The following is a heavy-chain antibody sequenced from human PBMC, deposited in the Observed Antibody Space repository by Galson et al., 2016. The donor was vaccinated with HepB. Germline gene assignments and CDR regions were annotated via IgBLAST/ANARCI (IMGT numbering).Heavy chain of an antibody. J-gene: IGHJ6*02. CDR3: ARKGAAAAGHALDV. D-gene: IGHD6-13*01. CDR2: ISSSSSYT. CDR1: GFTFSDSY. V-gene: IGHV3-11*06. Sequence: SLRLSCAASGFTFSDSYMRWIRQAPGKGLEWVSYISSSSSYTNYADSVKDRFTISRDNAKNSLYLQMSSLRVEDTAVYYCARKGAAAAGHALDVWGQGTTVTVSS.